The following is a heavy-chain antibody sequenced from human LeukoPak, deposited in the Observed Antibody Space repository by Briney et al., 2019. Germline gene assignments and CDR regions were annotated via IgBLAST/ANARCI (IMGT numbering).Heavy chain of an antibody. V-gene: IGHV1-24*01. CDR3: ATLPRGHLFDS. CDR1: GDTLTELS. CDR2: FVPEDGET. Sequence: ASVKVSCKLSGDTLTELSMHSVRQSPGKGLEWMGGFVPEDGETIYAQKFQGRVTMTEDTSTDTAYMELSSLRSDDMAVYFCATLPRGHLFDSWGQGTLVTVSS. D-gene: IGHD3-10*01. J-gene: IGHJ4*02.